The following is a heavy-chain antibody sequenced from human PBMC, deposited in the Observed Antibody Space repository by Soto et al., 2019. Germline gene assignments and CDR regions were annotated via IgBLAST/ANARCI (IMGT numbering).Heavy chain of an antibody. Sequence: EVQLLESGGGLVQPGGSLRLSCAASGFTFSTYAMSWVRQAPGKGLEWVSAITSVGITYYADSVRGRFTISSDNSKNTLYLQINSLRADDTAVYYCAKDKMEQWLVGGYFNYWGQGTLVTVSS. CDR2: ITSVGIT. J-gene: IGHJ4*02. V-gene: IGHV3-23*01. CDR1: GFTFSTYA. D-gene: IGHD6-19*01. CDR3: AKDKMEQWLVGGYFNY.